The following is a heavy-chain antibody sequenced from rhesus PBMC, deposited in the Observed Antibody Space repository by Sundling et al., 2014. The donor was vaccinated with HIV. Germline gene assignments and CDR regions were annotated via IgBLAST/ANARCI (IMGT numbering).Heavy chain of an antibody. D-gene: IGHD3-3*01. CDR1: GGSFSAYY. Sequence: QVQLQESGPGLVKPSETLSLTCAVSGGSFSAYYWNFIRQPPGKGLEWIGYISGITESTDYNLSLKSRVTISIDTSKKQFSLKLTSATAADTAVYYCARAVWTGYAQEAAFDLWGQGVRVTVSS. V-gene: IGHV4-165*01. CDR2: ISGITEST. CDR3: ARAVWTGYAQEAAFDL. J-gene: IGHJ3*01.